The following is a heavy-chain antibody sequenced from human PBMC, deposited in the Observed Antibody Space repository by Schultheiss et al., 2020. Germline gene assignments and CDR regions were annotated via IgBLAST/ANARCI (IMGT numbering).Heavy chain of an antibody. V-gene: IGHV3-30*04. CDR2: ISYDGRNK. J-gene: IGHJ4*02. CDR1: GFTFSSYA. Sequence: WGSLRLSCAASGFTFSSYAMHWVRQAPGKGLEWVAVISYDGRNKYYADSVKGRFTISRDNAKNTVYLQMNSLRTEDTAVYYCAREKTQYYDSSGYHLQYWGQGTLVTVSS. CDR3: AREKTQYYDSSGYHLQY. D-gene: IGHD3-22*01.